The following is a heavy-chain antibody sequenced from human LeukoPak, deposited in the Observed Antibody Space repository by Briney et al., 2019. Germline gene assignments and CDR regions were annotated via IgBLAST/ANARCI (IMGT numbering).Heavy chain of an antibody. CDR2: NSSDGSST. J-gene: IGHJ4*02. CDR1: GITLRIFW. CDR3: AKGGGKVQDY. D-gene: IGHD4-23*01. Sequence: PGGSPRLSCGASGITLRIFWMLCVRPAPERAVEWDSRNSSDGSSTNYADSVKGRYTISSESAKNTLYLQMNDLRAEDTAVYYCAKGGGKVQDYWGQGTLVTVSS. V-gene: IGHV3-74*01.